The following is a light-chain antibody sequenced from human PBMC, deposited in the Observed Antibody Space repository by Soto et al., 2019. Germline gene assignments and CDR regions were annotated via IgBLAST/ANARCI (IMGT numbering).Light chain of an antibody. CDR1: QSVSSN. CDR2: GAS. J-gene: IGKJ1*01. CDR3: QQYSSSRT. V-gene: IGKV3-15*01. Sequence: EIVMTQSPDTLSVSPGERASLSCRASQSVSSNLAWYQQKPGRAPRLLIYGASTRATGIPARFSGSGSGTDFTLTISRLEPEDFAVYYCQQYSSSRTFGQGTKV.